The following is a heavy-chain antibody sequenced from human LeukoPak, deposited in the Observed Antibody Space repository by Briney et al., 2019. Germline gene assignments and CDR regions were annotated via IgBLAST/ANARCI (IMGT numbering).Heavy chain of an antibody. CDR3: AKSLQLWSFYYYYYGMDV. CDR2: ISYDGSNK. Sequence: GGSLRLSCAASGFTFSSYGMHWVRQAPGKGLEWVAVISYDGSNKYYADSVKGRSTISRDNSKNTLYLQMNSLRAEDTAVYYCAKSLQLWSFYYYYYGMDVWGQGTTVTVSS. D-gene: IGHD5-18*01. V-gene: IGHV3-30*18. J-gene: IGHJ6*02. CDR1: GFTFSSYG.